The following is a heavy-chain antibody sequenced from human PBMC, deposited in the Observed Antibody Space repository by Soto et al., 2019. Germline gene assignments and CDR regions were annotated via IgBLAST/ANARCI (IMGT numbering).Heavy chain of an antibody. CDR2: IYYSGST. J-gene: IGHJ6*02. V-gene: IGHV4-61*01. Sequence: PSETLSLTCTVSCGSVSSGSYYWSWIRQPPGKGLEWIGYIYYSGSTNYNPSLKSRVTISVDTSKNQFSLKLSSVTAADTAVYYCAREVGYCSSTSCYGNYYGMDVWGQGTTVTVSS. CDR1: CGSVSSGSYY. CDR3: AREVGYCSSTSCYGNYYGMDV. D-gene: IGHD2-2*01.